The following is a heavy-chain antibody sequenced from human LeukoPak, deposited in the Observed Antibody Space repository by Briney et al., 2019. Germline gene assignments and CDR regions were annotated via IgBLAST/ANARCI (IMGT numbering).Heavy chain of an antibody. J-gene: IGHJ4*02. CDR1: GYTLTELS. V-gene: IGHV1-24*01. Sequence: ASVKVSCKVSGYTLTELSMHWVRQAPGEGLEWMGGFDPEDGETIYAQKFQGRVTMTEDTSTDTAYMELSSLRSEDTAVYYCATAPHMIPKRYSSSFFDYWGQGTLVTVSS. D-gene: IGHD6-13*01. CDR2: FDPEDGET. CDR3: ATAPHMIPKRYSSSFFDY.